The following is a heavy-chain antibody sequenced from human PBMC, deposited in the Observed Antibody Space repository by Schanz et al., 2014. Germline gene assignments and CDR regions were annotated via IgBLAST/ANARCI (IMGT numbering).Heavy chain of an antibody. Sequence: VHLLESGGGLVEPGGSLRLSCAASGFSLDIFAVSWVRQAPGKGLEWVSAISGSGGSTYYADSVKGRFTISRDNAKNTLYLQMNSLRADDTAVYYCARNRGSGGQNWYFDLWGRGTLVTVSA. J-gene: IGHJ2*01. CDR2: ISGSGGST. CDR3: ARNRGSGGQNWYFDL. V-gene: IGHV3-23*01. CDR1: GFSLDIFA. D-gene: IGHD1-26*01.